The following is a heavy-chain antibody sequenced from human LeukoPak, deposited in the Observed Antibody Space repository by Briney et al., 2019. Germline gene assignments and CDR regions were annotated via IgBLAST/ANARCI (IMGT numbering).Heavy chain of an antibody. Sequence: GGSLRLSCAASGFTFSGYSMNWVRQAPGKGLEWVSYISSSSSYTNYADSVKGRFTISRDNAKNSLYLQMNSLRTEDTAVYYCAKDQIGWAPGYVSGPLDQWGQGTLVTVSS. CDR1: GFTFSGYS. CDR2: ISSSSSYT. D-gene: IGHD6-19*01. J-gene: IGHJ4*02. V-gene: IGHV3-21*05. CDR3: AKDQIGWAPGYVSGPLDQ.